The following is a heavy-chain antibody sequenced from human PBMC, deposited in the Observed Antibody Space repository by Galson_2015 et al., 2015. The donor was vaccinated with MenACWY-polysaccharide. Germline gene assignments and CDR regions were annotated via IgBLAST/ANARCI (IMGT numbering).Heavy chain of an antibody. CDR3: ARVDCTGGHCYFAH. D-gene: IGHD2-8*02. J-gene: IGHJ4*02. CDR1: GGSLSSYS. Sequence: QSGAEVKKPGASVKVSCKASGGSLSSYSIGWLRQAPGQGLEWMGRIIPFASMENYAQKFQGRVTMSADSSANTVYMQLNSLRSDDTAVYFCARVDCTGGHCYFAHWGQGT. V-gene: IGHV1-69*04. CDR2: IIPFASME.